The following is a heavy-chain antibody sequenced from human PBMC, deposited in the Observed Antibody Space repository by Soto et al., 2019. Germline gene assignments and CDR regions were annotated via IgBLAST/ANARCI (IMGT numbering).Heavy chain of an antibody. V-gene: IGHV4-34*01. Sequence: SETLSLTCAVYGGSFSGYYWSWIRQPPGKGLEWIGEINHSGSTNYNPSLKSRVTISVDTSKNQFSLKLSSVTAADTAVYYCARRTIVATTIYFDYWGQGTLVTVSS. CDR3: ARRTIVATTIYFDY. CDR2: INHSGST. J-gene: IGHJ4*02. CDR1: GGSFSGYY. D-gene: IGHD5-12*01.